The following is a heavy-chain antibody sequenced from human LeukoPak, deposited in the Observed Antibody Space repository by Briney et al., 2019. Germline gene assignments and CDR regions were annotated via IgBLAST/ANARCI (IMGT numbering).Heavy chain of an antibody. CDR3: ARNGAPWGDPRSGLDY. CDR1: GYTFTGYY. J-gene: IGHJ4*02. V-gene: IGHV1-2*02. Sequence: ASVKVSCKASGYTFTGYYMHWVRQAPGQGLEWMGWINPNSGGTNYAQKFQGRVTMTRDTSISAAYMELSRLRSDDTAVYYCARNGAPWGDPRSGLDYWGQGTLVTVSS. CDR2: INPNSGGT. D-gene: IGHD2-21*02.